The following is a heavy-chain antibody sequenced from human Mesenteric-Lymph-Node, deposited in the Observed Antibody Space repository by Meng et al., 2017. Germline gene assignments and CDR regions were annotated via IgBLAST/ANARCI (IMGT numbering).Heavy chain of an antibody. CDR2: IYSGGST. D-gene: IGHD3-9*01. CDR1: GFTVSSNY. V-gene: IGHV3-66*02. J-gene: IGHJ4*02. Sequence: GESLKISCAASGFTVSSNYMSWVRQAPGEGLEWVSVIYSGGSTYYADSVKGRFTISRDNSKNTLYLQMNSLRAEDTAVYYCARDKEYYDILTGYRLLYFDYWGQGTLVTVSS. CDR3: ARDKEYYDILTGYRLLYFDY.